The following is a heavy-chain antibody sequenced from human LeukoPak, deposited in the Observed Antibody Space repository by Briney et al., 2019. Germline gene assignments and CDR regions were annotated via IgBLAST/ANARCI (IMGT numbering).Heavy chain of an antibody. J-gene: IGHJ4*02. Sequence: ASVKVSCKASGYTFTGYYMHWVRQAPGQGLEWMGWINPNSGGTNYVQKFQGRVTMTRDTSISTAYMELSRLRSDDTAVYYCARNLNYYDSSSWGQGTLVTVSS. D-gene: IGHD3-22*01. CDR2: INPNSGGT. CDR3: ARNLNYYDSSS. CDR1: GYTFTGYY. V-gene: IGHV1-2*02.